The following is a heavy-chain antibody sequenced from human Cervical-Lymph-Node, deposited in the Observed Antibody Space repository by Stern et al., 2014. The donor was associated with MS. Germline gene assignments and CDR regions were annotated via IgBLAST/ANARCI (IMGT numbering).Heavy chain of an antibody. CDR2: IIPGLGST. CDR1: RDTFSHYA. V-gene: IGHV1-69*06. J-gene: IGHJ5*02. D-gene: IGHD3-10*01. Sequence: QVQLVESGDEVKQPGSSVKVSCKASRDTFSHYALSWVRQAPEEGLEWMGGIIPGLGSTSYAQKFQGRITISADTSTNTVYMELSSLRSEDTAVYFCARDQGDYGSGSDYSWFDPWGQGTLVTVSS. CDR3: ARDQGDYGSGSDYSWFDP.